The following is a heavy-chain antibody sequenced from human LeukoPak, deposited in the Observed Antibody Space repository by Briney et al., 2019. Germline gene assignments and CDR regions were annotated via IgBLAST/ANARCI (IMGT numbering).Heavy chain of an antibody. V-gene: IGHV1-2*02. CDR2: MNPSNGDT. Sequence: GASVTVTCKASAYPFTGYYVHWVRQAPGQGLEWMGWMNPSNGDTNYVQNFQGRVTMTRDTSRRTAYMELNSLRFDDTAVYYCARWEASQSRGWFSPWGQGTLVTVSS. CDR1: AYPFTGYY. J-gene: IGHJ5*02. D-gene: IGHD3-22*01. CDR3: ARWEASQSRGWFSP.